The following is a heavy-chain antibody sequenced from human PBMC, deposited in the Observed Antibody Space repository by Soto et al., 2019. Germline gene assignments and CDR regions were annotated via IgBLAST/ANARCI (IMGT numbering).Heavy chain of an antibody. D-gene: IGHD3-10*01. CDR1: GYTFTGYY. CDR3: ARWYWASGSYFSYYYYGMDV. J-gene: IGHJ6*02. V-gene: IGHV1-2*04. CDR2: INPNSGGT. Sequence: ASVKVSCKASGYTFTGYYMHWVRQAPGQGHEWMGWINPNSGGTNYAQKFQGWVTMTRDTSISTAYMELSRLRSDDTAVYYCARWYWASGSYFSYYYYGMDVWGQGTTVTVSS.